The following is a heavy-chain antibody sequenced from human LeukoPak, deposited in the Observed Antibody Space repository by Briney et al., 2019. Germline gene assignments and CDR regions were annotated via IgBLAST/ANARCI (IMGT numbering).Heavy chain of an antibody. CDR1: GFTFSSYA. CDR2: ISYDGSNK. D-gene: IGHD3-10*01. Sequence: PGGSLRLSCAASGFTFSSYAMHWVRQAPGKGLEWVAVISYDGSNKYYADSVKGRFTISRDNSKNTLYLQMNSLRAEDTAVYYCARAAVRGAHSYYFDYWGQGTLVTVSS. V-gene: IGHV3-30-3*01. J-gene: IGHJ4*02. CDR3: ARAAVRGAHSYYFDY.